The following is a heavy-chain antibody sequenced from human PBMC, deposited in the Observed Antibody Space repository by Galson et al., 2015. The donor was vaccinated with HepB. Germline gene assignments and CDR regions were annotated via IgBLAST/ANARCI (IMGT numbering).Heavy chain of an antibody. CDR3: ARHYDYVRGSYRIPGGCFDF. Sequence: SLRLSCAASGFTFNNFWMSWVRQAPGKGLEWVANIKQDGSEKYYVDSVKGRFTISRDNSKNTLYLQMNGLRAEDTAVYYCARHYDYVRGSYRIPGGCFDFWGQGTLATV. D-gene: IGHD3-16*02. CDR2: IKQDGSEK. V-gene: IGHV3-7*03. CDR1: GFTFNNFW. J-gene: IGHJ4*02.